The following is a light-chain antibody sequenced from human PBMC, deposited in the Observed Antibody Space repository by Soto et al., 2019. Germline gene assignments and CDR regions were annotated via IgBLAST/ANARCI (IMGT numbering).Light chain of an antibody. Sequence: DIQMTQSPSTLSASVGDRVTITCRASQSISNWLAWYQQKPGKAPKLLIYDASSLDSRVPSRFSGSGSGTEFTLTISSLQPDDFATYYCQQYNSYSEAFGQGTKVELK. CDR3: QQYNSYSEA. CDR2: DAS. V-gene: IGKV1-5*01. J-gene: IGKJ1*01. CDR1: QSISNW.